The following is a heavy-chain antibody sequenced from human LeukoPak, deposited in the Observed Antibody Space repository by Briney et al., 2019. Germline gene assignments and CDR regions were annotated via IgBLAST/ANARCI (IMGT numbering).Heavy chain of an antibody. Sequence: GGSLRLSCVASGFTFSSYPMSWVRQAPGKGLEWFSAISGSGGSTYYADSVKGRFTISRDNSKNTLYLQMNSLRAEDTAVYYCAKDRMGIQLWLLFDYWGQGTLVTVSS. CDR3: AKDRMGIQLWLLFDY. CDR1: GFTFSSYP. V-gene: IGHV3-23*01. J-gene: IGHJ4*02. CDR2: ISGSGGST. D-gene: IGHD5-18*01.